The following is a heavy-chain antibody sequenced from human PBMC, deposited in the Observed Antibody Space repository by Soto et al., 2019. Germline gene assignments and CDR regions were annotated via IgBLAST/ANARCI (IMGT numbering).Heavy chain of an antibody. CDR1: GFTFSRYW. J-gene: IGHJ4*02. CDR3: ASGGANTARAHGY. V-gene: IGHV3-74*01. D-gene: IGHD5-18*01. Sequence: PGGSLRLSCAASGFTFSRYWMHWVRQAPGKGLVWVSRISYDESTTDYADSVKGRFTISRDSAKNTLYLQMNSLRAEDTAVYFRASGGANTARAHGYCGQGTLITVSS. CDR2: ISYDESTT.